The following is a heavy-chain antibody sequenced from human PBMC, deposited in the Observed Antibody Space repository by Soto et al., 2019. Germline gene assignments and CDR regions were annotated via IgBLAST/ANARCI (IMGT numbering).Heavy chain of an antibody. CDR1: GGTFSSYA. D-gene: IGHD3-10*01. CDR2: IIPIFGTA. V-gene: IGHV1-69*13. Sequence: GASVKVSCKASGGTFSSYAISWVRQAPGQGLEWMGGIIPIFGTANYAQKFQGRVTITADESTSTAYMELSSLRSEDTAVYYCASSLWLGELLYYFDYWGQGTLVTVSS. J-gene: IGHJ4*02. CDR3: ASSLWLGELLYYFDY.